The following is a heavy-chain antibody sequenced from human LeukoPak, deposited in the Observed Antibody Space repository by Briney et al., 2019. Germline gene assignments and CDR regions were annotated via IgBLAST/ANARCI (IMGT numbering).Heavy chain of an antibody. CDR1: GGSISSYY. CDR2: IYTSGST. CDR3: ARWGESIASPYYYMDV. D-gene: IGHD6-6*01. J-gene: IGHJ6*03. V-gene: IGHV4-4*09. Sequence: PETLSLTCTVSGGSISSYYWSWIRQPPGKGLEWIGYIYTSGSTNYNPSLKSRVTISVDTSKNQFSLKLSSVTAADTAVYYCARWGESIASPYYYMDVWGKGTTVTVSS.